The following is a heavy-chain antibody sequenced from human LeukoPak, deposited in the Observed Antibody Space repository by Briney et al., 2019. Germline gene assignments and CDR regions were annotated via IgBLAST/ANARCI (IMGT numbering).Heavy chain of an antibody. CDR3: ARSKGPYSYYGMDV. V-gene: IGHV3-48*02. Sequence: GGSLRLSCVASGFSFSTYSMNWVRQAPGKGLEWVSYISSSSSAIYYADSVKGRFTISRDNAKNSLDLQMNSLRDEDTAVYYCARSKGPYSYYGMDVWGQGTTVTVSS. J-gene: IGHJ6*02. CDR2: ISSSSSAI. CDR1: GFSFSTYS.